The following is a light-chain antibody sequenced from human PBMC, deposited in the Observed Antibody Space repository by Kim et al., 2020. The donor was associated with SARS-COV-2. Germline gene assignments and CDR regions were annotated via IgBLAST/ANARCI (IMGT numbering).Light chain of an antibody. CDR2: GNN. J-gene: IGLJ3*02. V-gene: IGLV1-47*02. Sequence: GQGVTMSCSGGSSNVGKTYVYWYQQLPGAATRPLIYGNNQRPSGVPDRFSGSKSGTSASLAINGLRSEDEADYYCAAWDDTLSARVFGGGTQLTVL. CDR3: AAWDDTLSARV. CDR1: SSNVGKTY.